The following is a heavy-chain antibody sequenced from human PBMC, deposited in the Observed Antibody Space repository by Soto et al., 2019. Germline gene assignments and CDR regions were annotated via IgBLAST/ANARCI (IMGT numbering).Heavy chain of an antibody. CDR1: GGSFSGYY. Sequence: QVQLQQWGAGLLKPSETLSLTCAVYGGSFSGYYWSWIRQPPGKGLEWIGEINHSGSTNYNPSLKRRVTISVDTSKNQFSLKLSSVTAADTAVYYCARGHTQYYDFWSGYYVGGFDPWGQGTLVTVSS. D-gene: IGHD3-3*01. CDR3: ARGHTQYYDFWSGYYVGGFDP. V-gene: IGHV4-34*01. CDR2: INHSGST. J-gene: IGHJ5*02.